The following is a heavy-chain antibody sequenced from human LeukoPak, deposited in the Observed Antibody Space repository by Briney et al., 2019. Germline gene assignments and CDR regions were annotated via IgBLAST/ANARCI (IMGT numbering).Heavy chain of an antibody. J-gene: IGHJ4*02. V-gene: IGHV4-34*01. D-gene: IGHD3-16*02. CDR2: INHSGST. CDR3: ARAYYDYVWGSYRSACFDY. Sequence: SETLSLTCAVYGGSFSGYYWSWIRQPPGKGLEWIGEINHSGSTNYNPSLKSRVTISVDTSKNQFSLKLSSVTAADTAVYYCARAYYDYVWGSYRSACFDYWGQGTLVTVSS. CDR1: GGSFSGYY.